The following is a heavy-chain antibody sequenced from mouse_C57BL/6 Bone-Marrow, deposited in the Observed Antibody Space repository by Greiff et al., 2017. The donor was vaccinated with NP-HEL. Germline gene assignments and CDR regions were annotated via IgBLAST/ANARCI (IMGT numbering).Heavy chain of an antibody. V-gene: IGHV5-4*01. J-gene: IGHJ3*01. CDR2: ISDGGSYT. CDR1: GFTFSSYA. Sequence: VQLQQSGGGLVKPGGSLKLSCAASGFTFSSYAMSWVRQTPEKRLEWVATISDGGSYTYYPDNVKGRFTISRDNAKNNLYLQMSHLKSEDTAMYYCARDEVLLWGQGTLVTVSA. CDR3: ARDEVLL. D-gene: IGHD2-1*01.